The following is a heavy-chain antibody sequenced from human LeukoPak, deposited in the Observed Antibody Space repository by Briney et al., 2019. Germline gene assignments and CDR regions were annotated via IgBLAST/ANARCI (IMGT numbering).Heavy chain of an antibody. CDR3: ARLIAAAETFDY. D-gene: IGHD6-13*01. Sequence: SETLSLTCTVSGGSISSSPYYWGWVRQPPGKGLEWIGSIYYSGNTYNNPSLKSRVTISVDTSKNQFSLKLTSVTAADTAVYYCARLIAAAETFDYWGQGTLITVSS. V-gene: IGHV4-39*07. CDR2: IYYSGNT. J-gene: IGHJ4*02. CDR1: GGSISSSPYY.